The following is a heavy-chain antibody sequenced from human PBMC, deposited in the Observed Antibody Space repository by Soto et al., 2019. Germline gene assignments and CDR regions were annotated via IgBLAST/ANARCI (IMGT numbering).Heavy chain of an antibody. Sequence: QLQLQESGPGLVKPSETLSLTCTVAGGSVSSSTYYWGWIRQPPGKGLEWIATFYYSGSTYHNPSLNSRFTISADTSRNQFSLRLSSVTATDTAVYYCARHHGTYYDAFDIWGQGQWSPSLQ. J-gene: IGHJ3*02. D-gene: IGHD1-1*01. CDR3: ARHHGTYYDAFDI. V-gene: IGHV4-39*01. CDR2: FYYSGST. CDR1: GGSVSSSTYY.